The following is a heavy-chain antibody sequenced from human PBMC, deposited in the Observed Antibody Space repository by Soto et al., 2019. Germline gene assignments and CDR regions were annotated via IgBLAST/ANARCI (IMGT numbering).Heavy chain of an antibody. CDR3: ARAKTDMAAPNTGMNV. D-gene: IGHD5-18*01. CDR2: INSKSGGT. CDR1: GYAFTDYY. Sequence: QVQLVQSGAEVKKPGASVKVSCKASGYAFTDYYMHWVRQAPGQGLEWMGWINSKSGGTNLAQRFRGGVPMTRDTATCTPPRGVSRLRPHTTAIFSCARAKTDMAAPNTGMNVWGQGPT. V-gene: IGHV1-2*02. J-gene: IGHJ6*02.